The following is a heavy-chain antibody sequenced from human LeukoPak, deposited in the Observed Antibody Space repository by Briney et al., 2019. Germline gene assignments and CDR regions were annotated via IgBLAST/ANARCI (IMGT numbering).Heavy chain of an antibody. J-gene: IGHJ4*02. Sequence: SGGSLRLSCAASGFTFSNYAIHWVRQAPGKGLEWVSIVGGRGVKTYYADSVKGRFTISRDNSKNTVYLQMNSLRAEDTAVYYCAKRGDCSGTCTCDYWGQGTLVTVSS. V-gene: IGHV3-23*01. CDR1: GFTFSNYA. CDR3: AKRGDCSGTCTCDY. D-gene: IGHD2-2*01. CDR2: VGGRGVKT.